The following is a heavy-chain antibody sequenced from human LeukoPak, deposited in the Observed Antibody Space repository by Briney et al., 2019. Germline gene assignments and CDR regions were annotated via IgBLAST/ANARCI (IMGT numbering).Heavy chain of an antibody. V-gene: IGHV4-34*01. D-gene: IGHD3-10*01. Sequence: TSETLSLTCAVYGGSFSGYYWSWIRQPPGKGLEWIGEINHSGSTNYNPSLKSRVTISVDTSKNQFSPKLSSVTAADTAVYYCARGRRTRQRDYYGSGSRGAPPYYYYYYYMDVWGKGTTVTVSS. CDR2: INHSGST. CDR1: GGSFSGYY. CDR3: ARGRRTRQRDYYGSGSRGAPPYYYYYYYMDV. J-gene: IGHJ6*03.